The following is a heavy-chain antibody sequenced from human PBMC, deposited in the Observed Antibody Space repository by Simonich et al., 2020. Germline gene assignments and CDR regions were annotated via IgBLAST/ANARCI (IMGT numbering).Heavy chain of an antibody. Sequence: QVQLVQSGAEVKKPGASVKVSCRASGYTFTGYYMHWGRQDPGQGLERMGWINPNSGGTNYAQKCQGRVTMTRDTSISTAYMELSRLRSDDTAVYYCARGGLGHWYFDLWGRGTLVTVSS. CDR2: INPNSGGT. D-gene: IGHD6-25*01. J-gene: IGHJ2*01. V-gene: IGHV1-2*02. CDR3: ARGGLGHWYFDL. CDR1: GYTFTGYY.